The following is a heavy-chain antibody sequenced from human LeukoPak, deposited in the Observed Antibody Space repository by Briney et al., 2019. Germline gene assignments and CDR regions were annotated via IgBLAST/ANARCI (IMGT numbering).Heavy chain of an antibody. D-gene: IGHD3-16*02. CDR1: EYSFTNYW. Sequence: GESLKISCKGSEYSFTNYWISWVRQMPGKGLEWMGRIDPSDSYINYSPSFRGHVTISSDKSITTAYLQWSSLKASDTAMYYCARLEGGVIVDYWGQGTLVTVSS. V-gene: IGHV5-10-1*01. CDR2: IDPSDSYI. CDR3: ARLEGGVIVDY. J-gene: IGHJ4*02.